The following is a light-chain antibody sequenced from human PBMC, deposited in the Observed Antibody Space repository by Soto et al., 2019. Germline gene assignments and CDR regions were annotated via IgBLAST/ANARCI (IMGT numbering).Light chain of an antibody. Sequence: DIQMTQSPSSLSTSVGNRVTITCQASQDIGNYLNWYQQKPGKAPKLLIYAASNLETGVPSRFSGGGSGTDFTFTISSLQPEDIATYYCQHYYNLPLTFGGGTKVEIK. CDR1: QDIGNY. V-gene: IGKV1-33*01. CDR2: AAS. J-gene: IGKJ4*01. CDR3: QHYYNLPLT.